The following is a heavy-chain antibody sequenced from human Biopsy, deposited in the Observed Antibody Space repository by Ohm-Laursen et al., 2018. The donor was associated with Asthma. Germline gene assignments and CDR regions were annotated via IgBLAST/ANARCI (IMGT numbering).Heavy chain of an antibody. CDR3: ARVFESSEWGPFYHFGLDV. Sequence: SLRLSCAASGFSFSDYYMTGMRQAPGKGLEWVSSISSSGSTTYPAESVKGRFTISRDNAQKSLFLQMGSLRAEDTAIYYCARVFESSEWGPFYHFGLDVWGQGTTVAVPS. V-gene: IGHV3-11*01. D-gene: IGHD6-25*01. CDR2: ISSSGSTT. CDR1: GFSFSDYY. J-gene: IGHJ6*02.